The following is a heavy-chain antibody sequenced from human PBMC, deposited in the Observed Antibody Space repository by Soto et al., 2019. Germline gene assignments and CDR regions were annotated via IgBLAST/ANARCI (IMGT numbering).Heavy chain of an antibody. D-gene: IGHD1-26*01. J-gene: IGHJ4*02. CDR1: GFTFSNYG. CDR2: IWYDGSNK. V-gene: IGHV3-33*01. Sequence: QVQLVESGGGVVQPGRSLRLSCAASGFTFSNYGMHWVRQAPGKGLEWVAVIWYDGSNKYYADSVKGRFTISRDDSKNMLYLEMNGLRAEDTAVYYCARERAGSYGYWGQGTLVTVSS. CDR3: ARERAGSYGY.